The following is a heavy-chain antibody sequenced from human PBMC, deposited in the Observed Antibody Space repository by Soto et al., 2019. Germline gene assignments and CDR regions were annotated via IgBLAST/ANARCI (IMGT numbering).Heavy chain of an antibody. D-gene: IGHD6-13*01. J-gene: IGHJ6*03. CDR3: ARDGFRIAAAGTYYYYMDV. V-gene: IGHV3-13*01. CDR1: GFTFSSYD. CDR2: IGTAGDT. Sequence: EVQLVESGGGLVQPGGSLRLSCAASGFTFSSYDMHWVRQATGKGLEWVSAIGTAGDTYYPGSVKGRFTISRENAKKSLYLQMNSLRAGDTAVYYCARDGFRIAAAGTYYYYMDVWGKGTTVTVSS.